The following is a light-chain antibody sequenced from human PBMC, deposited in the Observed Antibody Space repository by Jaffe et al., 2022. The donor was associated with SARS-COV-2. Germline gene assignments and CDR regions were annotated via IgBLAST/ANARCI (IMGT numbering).Light chain of an antibody. V-gene: IGLV1-51*01. Sequence: QSVLTQPPSVSAAPGQKVTISCSGSSSNIANNYVSWYQQLPGTAPKLLIYDNNKRPSRIPDRFSASTSGTSATLGITGLQTGDEADYYCGTWDSSLSAGVFGGGTKLTVL. CDR2: DNN. J-gene: IGLJ3*02. CDR1: SSNIANNY. CDR3: GTWDSSLSAGV.